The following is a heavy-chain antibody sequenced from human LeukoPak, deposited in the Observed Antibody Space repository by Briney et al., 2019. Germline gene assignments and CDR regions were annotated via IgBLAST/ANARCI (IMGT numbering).Heavy chain of an antibody. J-gene: IGHJ4*02. V-gene: IGHV3-30-3*01. CDR1: GFTVSSNY. D-gene: IGHD6-19*01. CDR2: ISYDGSNK. Sequence: GGSLRLSCAASGFTVSSNYMSWVRQAPGKGLEWVAVISYDGSNKYYADSVKGRFTISRDNSKNTLYLQMNSLRAEDTAVYYCARDTGSWLAERNTLDYWGQGTLVTVSS. CDR3: ARDTGSWLAERNTLDY.